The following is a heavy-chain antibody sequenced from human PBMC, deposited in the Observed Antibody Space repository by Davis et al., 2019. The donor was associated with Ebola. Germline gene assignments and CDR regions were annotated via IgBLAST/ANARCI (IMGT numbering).Heavy chain of an antibody. CDR2: IYYSGST. V-gene: IGHV4-61*08. J-gene: IGHJ4*02. CDR1: GGSISSGGYY. D-gene: IGHD6-13*01. Sequence: SETLSLTCTVSGGSISSGGYYWSWIRQHPGKGLEWIGYIYYSGSTNYNPSLKSRVTISVDTSKNQFSLKLSSVTAADTAVYYCARSEGIAATFDYWGQGTLVTVSS. CDR3: ARSEGIAATFDY.